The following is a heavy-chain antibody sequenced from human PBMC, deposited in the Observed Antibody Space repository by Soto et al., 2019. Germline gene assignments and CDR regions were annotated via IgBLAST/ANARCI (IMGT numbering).Heavy chain of an antibody. D-gene: IGHD6-13*01. J-gene: IGHJ5*02. CDR1: GYTFTSYD. CDR3: ARRLLAQQLFAPSWFDP. V-gene: IGHV1-8*01. CDR2: MNPNSGNT. Sequence: QVQLVQSGAEVKKPGASVKVSCKASGYTFTSYDINWVRQATGQGLEWMGWMNPNSGNTGYAQKFQGRVTMTRNTSIITAYMELSSLRSEDTAVYYCARRLLAQQLFAPSWFDPWGQGTLVTVS.